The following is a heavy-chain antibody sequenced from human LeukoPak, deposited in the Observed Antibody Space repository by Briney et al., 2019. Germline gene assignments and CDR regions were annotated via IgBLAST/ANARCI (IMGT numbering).Heavy chain of an antibody. V-gene: IGHV4-34*01. CDR3: ARGLRMSHYVWGSYRNDAFDI. D-gene: IGHD3-16*02. CDR2: INHSGST. J-gene: IGHJ3*02. Sequence: SATLSLTFAVYGGSFIGYYWSSIRQPPGKGLEWIGEINHSGSTNYNPSLKRRVTISVDTSKNQFSLKLSSVTAAGTALYYCARGLRMSHYVWGSYRNDAFDIWGQGTMVTVSS. CDR1: GGSFIGYY.